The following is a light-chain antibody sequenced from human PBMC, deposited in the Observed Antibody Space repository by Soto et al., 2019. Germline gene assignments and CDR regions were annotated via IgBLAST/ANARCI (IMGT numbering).Light chain of an antibody. J-gene: IGKJ1*01. CDR3: QQYGSSPWT. Sequence: EIVLTQSPGTLSLYPGESATLSCRASQSVTSSYIAWYQQKPGQAPRLLIYRASTRATGIPDRFSGSGSGTDFTLIISRLEPEDFAVYHWQQYGSSPWTFGQGTKVEIK. CDR2: RAS. CDR1: QSVTSSY. V-gene: IGKV3-20*01.